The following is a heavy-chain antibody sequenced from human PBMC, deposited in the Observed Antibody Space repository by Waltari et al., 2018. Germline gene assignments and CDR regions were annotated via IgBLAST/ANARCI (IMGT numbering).Heavy chain of an antibody. CDR2: IYTSGST. V-gene: IGHV4-4*07. CDR1: GGSISSYY. D-gene: IGHD6-19*01. J-gene: IGHJ3*02. Sequence: QVQLQESGQGLVKPSETLSLTCTVSGGSISSYYWSWIRPTAGKGLEWIGRIYTSGSTNYNPSLKSRVTISVDKSKNQFSLKLSSVTAADTAVYYCAREPGRQWLVQGDAFDIWGQGTMVTVSS. CDR3: AREPGRQWLVQGDAFDI.